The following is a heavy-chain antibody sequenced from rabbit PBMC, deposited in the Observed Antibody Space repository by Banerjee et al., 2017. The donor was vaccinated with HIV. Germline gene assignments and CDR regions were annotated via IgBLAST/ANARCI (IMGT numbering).Heavy chain of an antibody. Sequence: QSLEESGGDLVKPEGSLTLTCTASGFSFSSSYWMCWVRQAPGKGLEWIACIVAGSSANTYYASWAKGRFTISKTSSTTVTLQMTSLTAADTATYFCARDLQSNSGYINLWGPGTLVTVS. CDR1: GFSFSSSYW. CDR2: IVAGSSANT. D-gene: IGHD1-1*01. J-gene: IGHJ4*01. V-gene: IGHV1S40*01. CDR3: ARDLQSNSGYINL.